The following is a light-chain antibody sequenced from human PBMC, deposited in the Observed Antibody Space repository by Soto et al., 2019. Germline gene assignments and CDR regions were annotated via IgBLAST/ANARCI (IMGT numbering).Light chain of an antibody. CDR2: HNN. CDR3: AVWDDTLKAVV. CDR1: SSNVGSNT. V-gene: IGLV1-44*01. Sequence: QSVVTQPPSASGTPGQRVTISCSGSSSNVGSNTVDWYQLLPGTAPKLLIHHNNQRPSGVPDRLSGSKSGTSASLAISGLQSEDEADYYCAVWDDTLKAVVFGGGTKLTVL. J-gene: IGLJ2*01.